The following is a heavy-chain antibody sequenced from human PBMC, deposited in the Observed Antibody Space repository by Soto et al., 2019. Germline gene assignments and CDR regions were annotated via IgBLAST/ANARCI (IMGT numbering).Heavy chain of an antibody. J-gene: IGHJ4*02. CDR1: GYTFTSYA. Sequence: QVQLVQSGAEVKKPGASVKVSCKASGYTFTSYAMHWVRQAPGQRLEWMGWINAGNGNTKYSQKFQGRGTITRDTSASTAYMEPSSLRSEDTAVYYCASSFTVPAAIGYCGQGTLVTVSS. CDR2: INAGNGNT. CDR3: ASSFTVPAAIGY. V-gene: IGHV1-3*01. D-gene: IGHD2-2*02.